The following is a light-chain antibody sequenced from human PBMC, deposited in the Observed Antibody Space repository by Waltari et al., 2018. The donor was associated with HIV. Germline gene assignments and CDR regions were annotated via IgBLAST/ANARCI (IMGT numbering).Light chain of an antibody. Sequence: QSALTQPASVSGSPGQSITISCTGTRDYIGLYNFVSWYQKHPDKAPQLIIYGNTNRPSGVSYRFSGSKSDNTASLTISGLQAEDEADYYCSSFATSDTLLFGGGTKLTVL. CDR3: SSFATSDTLL. J-gene: IGLJ2*01. CDR2: GNT. V-gene: IGLV2-14*01. CDR1: RDYIGLYNF.